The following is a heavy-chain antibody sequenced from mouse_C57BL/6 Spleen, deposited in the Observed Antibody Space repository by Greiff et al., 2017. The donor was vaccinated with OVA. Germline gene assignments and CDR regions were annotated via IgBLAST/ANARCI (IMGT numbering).Heavy chain of an antibody. Sequence: VQLQQPGAELVMPGASVKLSCKASGYTFTSYWMHWVKQRPGQGLEWIGAIDPSDSYTNYNQKFKGKSTLTVDKSSSTAYMQLSSLTSEDSAVYYCASGTDAMDYWGQGTSVTVSS. D-gene: IGHD4-1*01. V-gene: IGHV1-69*01. CDR2: IDPSDSYT. J-gene: IGHJ4*01. CDR1: GYTFTSYW. CDR3: ASGTDAMDY.